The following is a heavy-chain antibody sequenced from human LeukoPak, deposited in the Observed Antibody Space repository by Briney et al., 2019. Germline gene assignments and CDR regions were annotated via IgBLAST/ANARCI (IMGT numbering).Heavy chain of an antibody. CDR2: ISGDGDSS. Sequence: PGGSLRLSCTASGFTFDEYAMYWVRQAPGKGLEWVSLISGDGDSSYYADSVKGRFTISRDNAKNSLYLQMNSMRDEDTAVYYCAREGDTFDYWGQGTLVTVSS. V-gene: IGHV3-43*02. J-gene: IGHJ4*02. CDR3: AREGDTFDY. D-gene: IGHD3-16*01. CDR1: GFTFDEYA.